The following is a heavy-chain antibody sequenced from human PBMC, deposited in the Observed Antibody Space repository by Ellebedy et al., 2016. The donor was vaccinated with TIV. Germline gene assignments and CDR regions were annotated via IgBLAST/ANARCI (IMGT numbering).Heavy chain of an antibody. Sequence: ASVKVSCXASGYTFTSYYMHWVRQAPGQGLEWMGIINPSGGSTSYAQKFQGRVTITADESTSTAYMELSSLRSEDTAVYYCARDSPLRGSGSYDWFDPWGQGTLVTVSS. V-gene: IGHV1-46*01. CDR3: ARDSPLRGSGSYDWFDP. J-gene: IGHJ5*02. D-gene: IGHD3-10*01. CDR2: INPSGGST. CDR1: GYTFTSYY.